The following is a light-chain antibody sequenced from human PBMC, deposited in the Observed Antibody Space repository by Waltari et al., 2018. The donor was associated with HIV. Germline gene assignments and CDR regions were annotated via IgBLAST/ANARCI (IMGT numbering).Light chain of an antibody. CDR1: QSLLHQNGQNY. CDR2: LGS. V-gene: IGKV2-28*01. Sequence: DIAMIQSPDSLAVSPGEPASIPCRSSQSLLHQNGQNYLEWDIQRPGQAPELLIYLGSRRASGVPDRIAGSGSGTDFILKISRVEPEDVGVYFCMHGQQTPVFGQGTKVEVK. CDR3: MHGQQTPV. J-gene: IGKJ1*01.